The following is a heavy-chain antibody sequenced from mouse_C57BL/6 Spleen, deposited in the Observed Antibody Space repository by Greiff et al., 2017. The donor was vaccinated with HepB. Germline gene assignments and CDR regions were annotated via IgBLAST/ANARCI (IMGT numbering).Heavy chain of an antibody. J-gene: IGHJ4*01. D-gene: IGHD1-1*01. Sequence: VQLQQSGAELVRPGSSVKMSCKTSGYTFTSYGINWVKQRPGPGLEWIGYIYIGNGYTEYNEKFTGKATLTSDTSSRQAYTQLNSLTSEDSAIYYCARSSGGVDSGTPYAMCYWGQGPSVSVSS. CDR1: GYTFTSYG. V-gene: IGHV1-58*01. CDR3: ARSSGGVDSGTPYAMCY. CDR2: IYIGNGYT.